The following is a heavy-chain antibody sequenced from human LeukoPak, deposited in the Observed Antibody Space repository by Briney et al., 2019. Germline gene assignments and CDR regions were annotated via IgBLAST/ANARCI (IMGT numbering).Heavy chain of an antibody. V-gene: IGHV1-2*02. CDR3: ARDPVGFLEWLLPSHSYFDY. D-gene: IGHD3-3*01. CDR1: GYTFTGYY. Sequence: GASVKVSCKASGYTFTGYYMHWVRQAPGQGLEWMGWINPNSGGTNYAQKLQGRVTMTTDTSTSTAYMELRSLRSDDTAVYYCARDPVGFLEWLLPSHSYFDYWGQGTLVTVSS. J-gene: IGHJ4*02. CDR2: INPNSGGT.